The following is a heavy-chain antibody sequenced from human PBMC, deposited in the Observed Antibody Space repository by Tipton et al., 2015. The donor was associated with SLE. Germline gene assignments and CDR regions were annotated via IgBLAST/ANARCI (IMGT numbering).Heavy chain of an antibody. J-gene: IGHJ4*02. Sequence: GSLRLSCAASGFTVSSNYMSWVRQAPGKGLEWVSVIYSGGSTYYADSVKGRFTISRDNSKNTLYLQMNSLRAEDTAVYYCARDRVSAWFHFDYWGQGTLVTVSS. CDR2: IYSGGST. CDR1: GFTVSSNY. V-gene: IGHV3-66*01. CDR3: ARDRVSAWFHFDY. D-gene: IGHD6-19*01.